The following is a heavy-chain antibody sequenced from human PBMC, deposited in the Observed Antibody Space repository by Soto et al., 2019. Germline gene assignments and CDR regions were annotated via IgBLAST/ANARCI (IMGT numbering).Heavy chain of an antibody. D-gene: IGHD2-2*01. Sequence: EVQLVESGGGLVQPGRSLRLSCAASGFSFDEYAMHWVRQAPGRGREGDSGISWNSGTMGYGDSVRGRFTISRDNAKNSLYLQMNSLRAEDTALYYCAKGFCSSARCLTYSYMDVWGKGTTVTVSS. CDR3: AKGFCSSARCLTYSYMDV. J-gene: IGHJ6*03. CDR2: ISWNSGTM. CDR1: GFSFDEYA. V-gene: IGHV3-9*01.